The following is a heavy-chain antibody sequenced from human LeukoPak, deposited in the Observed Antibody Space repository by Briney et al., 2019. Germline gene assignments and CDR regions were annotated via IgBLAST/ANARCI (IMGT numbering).Heavy chain of an antibody. CDR1: TFTFTPGW. D-gene: IGHD5-18*01. J-gene: IGHJ4*02. CDR2: IKRDGGEK. CDR3: ASLDTAHPSGVY. V-gene: IGHV3-7*01. Sequence: GGSLRLSCAASTFTFTPGWMSWVRQAPGRGLEWVAMIKRDGGEKYYVDSVKVSFTISRDNAKKSLYLQMDSLRDEDTAVYYCASLDTAHPSGVYWGQGTLVTVSS.